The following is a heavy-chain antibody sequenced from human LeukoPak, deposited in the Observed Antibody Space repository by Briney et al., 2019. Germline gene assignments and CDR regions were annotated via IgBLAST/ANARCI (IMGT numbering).Heavy chain of an antibody. CDR1: GGSISSYY. D-gene: IGHD3-9*01. V-gene: IGHV4-59*01. Sequence: SETLSLTCTVSGGSISSYYWGWIRQPPGKGLGWVGYIYYSGSTNYNPSLKSRVSISVDTSRNPFSLKLCSVTAADTAVYYCAREPYYDVLGRGFDYRGQGELVTVSS. CDR2: IYYSGST. CDR3: AREPYYDVLGRGFDY. J-gene: IGHJ4*02.